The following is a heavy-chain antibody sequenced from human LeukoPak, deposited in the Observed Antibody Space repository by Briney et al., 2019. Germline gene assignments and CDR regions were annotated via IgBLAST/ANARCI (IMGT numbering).Heavy chain of an antibody. CDR3: ARGPPTSGSYSWFDP. Sequence: ASVKVSCKASGYTFTGYYMHWVRQAPGQGLEWMGWINPNSGGTNYAQKFQGRVTMTRDTSISTAYMELSRLRSDDTAVYYCARGPPTSGSYSWFDPWGQGTQVTVSS. CDR1: GYTFTGYY. J-gene: IGHJ5*02. D-gene: IGHD1-26*01. V-gene: IGHV1-2*02. CDR2: INPNSGGT.